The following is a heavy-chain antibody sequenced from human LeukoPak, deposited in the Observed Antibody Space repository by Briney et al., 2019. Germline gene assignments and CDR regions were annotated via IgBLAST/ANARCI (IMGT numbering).Heavy chain of an antibody. Sequence: GGSLRLSCAASGFTFSTHAVNWVRQAPGKGLEWVSTISGSGGSTYYADSVKGRFTISRDNSKNTLYLQMSSLRAEDTAVYYCAKDRGRYYDSSGYYWGYYFDSWGQGILVTVST. D-gene: IGHD3-22*01. CDR3: AKDRGRYYDSSGYYWGYYFDS. CDR2: ISGSGGST. J-gene: IGHJ4*02. CDR1: GFTFSTHA. V-gene: IGHV3-23*01.